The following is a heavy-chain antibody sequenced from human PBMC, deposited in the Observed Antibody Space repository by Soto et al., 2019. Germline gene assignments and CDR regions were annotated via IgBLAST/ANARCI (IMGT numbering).Heavy chain of an antibody. CDR1: GFTFSGSA. J-gene: IGHJ4*02. D-gene: IGHD3-22*01. CDR2: IRSKANSYAT. Sequence: GGSLSLSCAASGFTFSGSAMHWVRHASGKGLEWVGRIRSKANSYATAYAASVKGRFTISRDDSKNTAYLQMNSLKTEDTAVYYCTRRHYYDSSGYTAKGIYYFDYWGQGTLVTVSS. V-gene: IGHV3-73*01. CDR3: TRRHYYDSSGYTAKGIYYFDY.